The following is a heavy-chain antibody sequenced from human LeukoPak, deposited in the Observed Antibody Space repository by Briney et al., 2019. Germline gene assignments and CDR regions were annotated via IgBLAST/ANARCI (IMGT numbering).Heavy chain of an antibody. CDR1: GFTFSTYP. Sequence: GGSLRLSCSASGFTFSTYPMHWVRQAPGKGLEYVSAISSNGGSTYYADSVKGRFTISRDNSKNTLYLQMSSLRAEDTAVYYCVKEGGSSLAFDIWGQGTMVTVSS. CDR2: ISSNGGST. V-gene: IGHV3-64D*09. J-gene: IGHJ3*02. D-gene: IGHD1-26*01. CDR3: VKEGGSSLAFDI.